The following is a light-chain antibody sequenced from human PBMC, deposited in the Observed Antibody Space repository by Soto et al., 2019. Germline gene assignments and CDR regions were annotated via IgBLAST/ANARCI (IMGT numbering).Light chain of an antibody. CDR1: SSNIGSKT. V-gene: IGLV1-44*01. Sequence: QSALTQPPSASGTPGQRVTISCSGSSSNIGSKTVNWYQQLPGTAPKLLIYSNYQRPSGVPDRFSGSKSGTSASLAISGLQSEDEAHYYCSAWDASLNVYVFGTGTKVTVL. CDR3: SAWDASLNVYV. CDR2: SNY. J-gene: IGLJ1*01.